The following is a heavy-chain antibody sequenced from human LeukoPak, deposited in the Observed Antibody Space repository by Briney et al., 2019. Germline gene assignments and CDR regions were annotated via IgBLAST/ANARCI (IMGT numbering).Heavy chain of an antibody. Sequence: PGGSLRPSCAASGFTFSSYAMSWVRQAPGKGLEWVSAISGNGGRTFYADSVKGRFTISRDNSKNTLYLQMNSLRAEDTAVYYCASLAWGHYYGSGGTDYWGQGTLVTVSS. D-gene: IGHD3-10*01. J-gene: IGHJ4*02. CDR3: ASLAWGHYYGSGGTDY. V-gene: IGHV3-23*01. CDR1: GFTFSSYA. CDR2: ISGNGGRT.